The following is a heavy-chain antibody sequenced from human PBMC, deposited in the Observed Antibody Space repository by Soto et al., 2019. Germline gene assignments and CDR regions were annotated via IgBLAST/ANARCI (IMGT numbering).Heavy chain of an antibody. CDR2: IIPIFGTA. V-gene: IGHV1-69*06. D-gene: IGHD1-1*01. CDR1: GGTFSSYA. J-gene: IGHJ6*02. CDR3: ARDELVRYYYYGMDV. Sequence: SVKVSCKASGGTFSSYAISWVRQAPGQGLEWMGGIIPIFGTANYAQKFQGRVTITADKSTSTAYMELSSLRSEDTAVYYCARDELVRYYYYGMDVWGQGTTVTVSS.